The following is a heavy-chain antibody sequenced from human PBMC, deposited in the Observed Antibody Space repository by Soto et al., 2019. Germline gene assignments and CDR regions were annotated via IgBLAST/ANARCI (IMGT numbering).Heavy chain of an antibody. CDR3: ARRGLLGYMDV. Sequence: SETLSLTCTVSGGSISSYYWSWIRQPPGKGLECIGYIYYTGSTNYSPSLKSRVTISVDTSKNQFSLQLSSVSAADTAVYYCARRGLLGYMDVWGKGTTVTVSS. V-gene: IGHV4-59*08. J-gene: IGHJ6*03. CDR1: GGSISSYY. CDR2: IYYTGST. D-gene: IGHD2-15*01.